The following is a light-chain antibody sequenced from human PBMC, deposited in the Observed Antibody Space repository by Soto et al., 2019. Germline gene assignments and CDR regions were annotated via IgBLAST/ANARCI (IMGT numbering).Light chain of an antibody. V-gene: IGKV3-20*01. Sequence: EIVLTQSPGTLSLSPGERATLSCRASQSLSSNLAWYQQKPGQAPRLLIYGGSSRATGIPVRFSGSGSETDFTLTITRLEPEDFAVYYCQQYSSSRTFGQGTKVDIK. CDR2: GGS. J-gene: IGKJ1*01. CDR3: QQYSSSRT. CDR1: QSLSSN.